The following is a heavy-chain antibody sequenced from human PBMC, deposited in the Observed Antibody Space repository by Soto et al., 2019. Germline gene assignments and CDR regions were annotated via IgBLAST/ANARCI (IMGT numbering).Heavy chain of an antibody. D-gene: IGHD6-13*01. CDR1: GGSFSGYY. CDR2: INHSGST. Sequence: SWTLSLTCAVYGGSFSGYYWTWIRQPPGKGLEWIGEINHSGSTNYNPSLNSRVTISVDTSKNQFSLKLSSVTAADTAVYYCARGLGRFSEQHLALAYWGRGTLVTVSS. J-gene: IGHJ4*02. V-gene: IGHV4-34*01. CDR3: ARGLGRFSEQHLALAY.